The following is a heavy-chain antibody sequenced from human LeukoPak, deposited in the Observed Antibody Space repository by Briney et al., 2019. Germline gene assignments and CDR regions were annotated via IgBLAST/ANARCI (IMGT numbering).Heavy chain of an antibody. J-gene: IGHJ3*02. D-gene: IGHD3/OR15-3a*01. CDR2: ISGSGSGGST. CDR1: GFTFSSSA. V-gene: IGHV3-23*01. Sequence: GGSLRLSCAASGFTFSSSAMSWVRQAPGKGLEWVSSISGSGSGGSTYNADSVKGRFTISRDNSRNTLYLQMNSLRAEDTAVYYCAKGGLVHPLHIWGQGTMVTVSS. CDR3: AKGGLVHPLHI.